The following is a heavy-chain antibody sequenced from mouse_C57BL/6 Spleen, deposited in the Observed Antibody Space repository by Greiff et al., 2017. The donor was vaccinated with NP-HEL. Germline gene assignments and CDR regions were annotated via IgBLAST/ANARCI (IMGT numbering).Heavy chain of an antibody. CDR2: IFPGSGST. J-gene: IGHJ2*01. V-gene: IGHV1-75*01. D-gene: IGHD1-1*01. Sequence: LVESGPELVKPGASVKISCKASGYTFTDYYINWVKQRPGQGLEWIGWIFPGSGSTYYNEKFKGKATLTVDKSSSTAYMLLISLTSEDSAVYFCARSNYGSSYKYYFDYWGQGTTLTVSS. CDR1: GYTFTDYY. CDR3: ARSNYGSSYKYYFDY.